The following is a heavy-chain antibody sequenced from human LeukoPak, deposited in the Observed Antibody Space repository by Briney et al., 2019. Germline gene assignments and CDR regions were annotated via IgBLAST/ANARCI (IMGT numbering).Heavy chain of an antibody. CDR1: AFTFSSYG. J-gene: IGHJ4*02. CDR2: ISGSGVST. V-gene: IGHV3-23*01. Sequence: GGTLRPSCAASAFTFSSYGMSWVRQAPGKGLEWVSGISGSGVSTYYADSVKGRFTISRDNSKNTLYLQMNSLRAEDTAVYYCAKIRESIWQACFDYWGQGTLVTISS. CDR3: AKIRESIWQACFDY. D-gene: IGHD6-6*01.